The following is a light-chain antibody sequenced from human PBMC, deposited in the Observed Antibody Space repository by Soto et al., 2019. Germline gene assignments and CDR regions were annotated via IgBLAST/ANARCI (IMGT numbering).Light chain of an antibody. CDR1: QSVINSY. J-gene: IGKJ2*01. CDR2: GAS. CDR3: QQYGSSVYT. Sequence: ETVLTQSPGTLSLSPGERATLSCRASQSVINSYLAWYQQKPGQAPRLLIYGASTRATGIPDRFSGSGSGTDFTVTISRLEGEDSAVYYFQQYGSSVYTFGQGTKREIK. V-gene: IGKV3-20*01.